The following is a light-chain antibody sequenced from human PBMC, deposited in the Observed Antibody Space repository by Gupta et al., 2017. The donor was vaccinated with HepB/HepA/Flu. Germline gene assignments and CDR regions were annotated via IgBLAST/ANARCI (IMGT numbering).Light chain of an antibody. J-gene: IGLJ2*01. Sequence: SYVLTQPPSVSVAPGKTATVTCGGSNIGTQNVHWYQQKPGPTPVLLSVTDSDRPSEIPARFSGSNSGTTATLSISRVDAGDEADYYCPAWDANRAHSVFGSGTMLTVL. V-gene: IGLV3-21*03. CDR1: NIGTQN. CDR2: TDS. CDR3: PAWDANRAHSV.